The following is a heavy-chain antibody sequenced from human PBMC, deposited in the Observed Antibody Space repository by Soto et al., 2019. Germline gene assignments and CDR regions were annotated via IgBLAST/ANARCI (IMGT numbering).Heavy chain of an antibody. J-gene: IGHJ6*02. V-gene: IGHV1-18*01. CDR3: ARGGALLWFGELLYPHYYHYGMDV. CDR2: ISAYNGNT. CDR1: GYTFTRYA. D-gene: IGHD3-10*01. Sequence: ASVKVSCKASGYTFTRYAMHWVRQAPGQRLEWMGWISAYNGNTNYAQKLQGRVTMTTDTSTSTAYMELRSLRSDDTAVYYCARGGALLWFGELLYPHYYHYGMDVWGQGTTVTVSS.